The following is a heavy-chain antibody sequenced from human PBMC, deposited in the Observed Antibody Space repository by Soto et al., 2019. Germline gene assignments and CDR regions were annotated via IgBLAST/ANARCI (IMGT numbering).Heavy chain of an antibody. J-gene: IGHJ4*02. CDR1: GGSVSSGTYF. V-gene: IGHV4-61*01. CDR3: AREMYYSDNRGADY. D-gene: IGHD3-22*01. CDR2: IYYSGTT. Sequence: QVQLQESGPGLVKPSETLSLTCTVSGGSVSSGTYFWSWVRQPPGKGLEWIGYIYYSGTTSYNPSLKSRVTISIDTSKNQFSLKLSSVTAADTAFYYCAREMYYSDNRGADYWGQGTLVTVSP.